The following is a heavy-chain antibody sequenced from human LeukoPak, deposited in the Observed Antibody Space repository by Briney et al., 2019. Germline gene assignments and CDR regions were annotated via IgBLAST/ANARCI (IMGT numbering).Heavy chain of an antibody. CDR3: ARDGGSSWYETSDY. CDR2: MNPNSGNT. CDR1: GYTFTSYD. V-gene: IGHV1-8*01. Sequence: ASVKVSCKASGYTFTSYDINWVRQATGQGLEWMGWMNPNSGNTGYAQKLQGRVTMTTDTSTSTAYMELRSLRSDDTAVYYCARDGGSSWYETSDYWGQGTLVTVSS. D-gene: IGHD6-13*01. J-gene: IGHJ4*02.